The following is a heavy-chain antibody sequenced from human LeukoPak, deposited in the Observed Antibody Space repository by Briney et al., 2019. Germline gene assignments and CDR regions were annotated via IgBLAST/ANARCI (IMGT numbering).Heavy chain of an antibody. Sequence: GGSLRLSCAASGFTFSSYEMNWVRQAPGKGLEWVSYINSSGSTIYYADSVKGRFTISRDNAKNSLYLQMNSLRAEDTAVYYCARQPRSSSWYVPHWFDPWGEGTLVTVFS. V-gene: IGHV3-48*03. D-gene: IGHD6-13*01. CDR3: ARQPRSSSWYVPHWFDP. CDR1: GFTFSSYE. CDR2: INSSGSTI. J-gene: IGHJ5*02.